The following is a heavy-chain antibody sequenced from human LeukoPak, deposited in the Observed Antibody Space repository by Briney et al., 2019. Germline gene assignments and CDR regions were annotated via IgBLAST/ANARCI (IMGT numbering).Heavy chain of an antibody. D-gene: IGHD3-10*02. V-gene: IGHV1-8*02. CDR1: GGTFSSYA. Sequence: ASVKVSCKASGGTFSSYAISWVRQAPGQGLEWMGGMNPNSGNTGYAQKFQGRVTMTRNTSISTAYMELSSLRSEDTAVYYCARGVRKGGAALRLNWFDPWGQGTLVTVSS. J-gene: IGHJ5*02. CDR3: ARGVRKGGAALRLNWFDP. CDR2: MNPNSGNT.